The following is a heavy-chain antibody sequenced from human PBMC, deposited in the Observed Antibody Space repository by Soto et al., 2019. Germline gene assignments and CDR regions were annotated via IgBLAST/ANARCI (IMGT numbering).Heavy chain of an antibody. J-gene: IGHJ4*02. CDR3: ARDTCRDIVCYCRY. CDR1: GFTFSSNT. Sequence: EVQLVESGGGLVKPGGSLRLPCAASGFTFSSNTMTWVRQAPGKGLEWVSSISSSSSFIYYADSVKGRFTISRDNAKNSLSLQMNSLIADDTAVYYCARDTCRDIVCYCRYWGQGTLVTVSS. V-gene: IGHV3-21*01. CDR2: ISSSSSFI. D-gene: IGHD2-15*01.